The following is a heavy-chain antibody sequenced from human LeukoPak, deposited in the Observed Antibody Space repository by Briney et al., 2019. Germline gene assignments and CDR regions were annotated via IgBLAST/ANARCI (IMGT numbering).Heavy chain of an antibody. CDR3: AKDHWGWGHYGMDV. D-gene: IGHD7-27*01. V-gene: IGHV3-30*18. CDR2: ISYDGSNK. Sequence: GGSLRLSCAASGFTFSSYGMHWVRQAPGKGLEWVAVISYDGSNKYYADSVKGRFTISRDNSKNTLYLQMNSLRAEDTAVYYCAKDHWGWGHYGMDVWCQGTTVTVSS. CDR1: GFTFSSYG. J-gene: IGHJ6*02.